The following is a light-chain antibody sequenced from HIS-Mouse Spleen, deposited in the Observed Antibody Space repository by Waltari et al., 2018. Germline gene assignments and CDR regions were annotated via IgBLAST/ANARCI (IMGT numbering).Light chain of an antibody. CDR2: DNN. Sequence: QSVLTQPPSVSAAPGQKVTNPFSGSSPNIANNYVSCYQQLPGTAPKLLIYDNNKRPSGIPDRFSGSKSGTSATLGITGLQTGDEADYYCGTWDSSLSAWVFGGGTKLTVL. CDR1: SPNIANNY. J-gene: IGLJ3*02. V-gene: IGLV1-51*01. CDR3: GTWDSSLSAWV.